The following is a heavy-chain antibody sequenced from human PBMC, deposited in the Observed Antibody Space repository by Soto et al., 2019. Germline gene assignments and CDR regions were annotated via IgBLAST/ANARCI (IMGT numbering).Heavy chain of an antibody. D-gene: IGHD3-22*01. Sequence: EVQLLESGGGLVQPGGSLRLSCAASGFTFSNYAMSWVRQAPGKGLEWVSGIGGRATSAYYADSVKGRFAISRDNSYNTLFLQLNSLRAEATAVYYCAKSRYSDSSGDFYDFWGQGTLVSVSS. V-gene: IGHV3-23*01. J-gene: IGHJ4*02. CDR1: GFTFSNYA. CDR3: AKSRYSDSSGDFYDF. CDR2: IGGRATSA.